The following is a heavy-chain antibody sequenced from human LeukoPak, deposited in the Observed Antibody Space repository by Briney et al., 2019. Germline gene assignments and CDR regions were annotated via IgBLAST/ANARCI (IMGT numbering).Heavy chain of an antibody. V-gene: IGHV3-15*01. CDR3: ATDLRGRGPNPLSSRIDY. Sequence: PGGSLRLSCAASGFTFSYAWMTWVRQAPGIGLEWVVRIKCKTDGGTTDYAAPVKGRFTISRDDSKNTLYLQMYSLRFDDTAVYYCATDLRGRGPNPLSSRIDYWGQGTLVTVSS. D-gene: IGHD2/OR15-2a*01. CDR2: IKCKTDGGTT. CDR1: GFTFSYAW. J-gene: IGHJ4*02.